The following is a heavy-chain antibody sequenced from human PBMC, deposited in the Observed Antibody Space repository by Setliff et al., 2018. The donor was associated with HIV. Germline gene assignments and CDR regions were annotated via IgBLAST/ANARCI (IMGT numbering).Heavy chain of an antibody. CDR1: GDSIISATYF. Sequence: SETLSLTCTVSGDSIISATYFWGWSRQPPGKGPEWIGTISYTGSNYYNPSVKSRVTTSVDTSEYQFSLMLSSVTAADTAVYSCARHKVLCFFGELLPPYFDYWGQGALVTVSS. J-gene: IGHJ4*02. CDR2: ISYTGSN. D-gene: IGHD3-10*01. CDR3: ARHKVLCFFGELLPPYFDY. V-gene: IGHV4-39*01.